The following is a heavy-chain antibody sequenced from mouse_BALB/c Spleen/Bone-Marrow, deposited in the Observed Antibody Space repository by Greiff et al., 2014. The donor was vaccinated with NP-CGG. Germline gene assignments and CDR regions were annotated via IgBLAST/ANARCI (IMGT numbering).Heavy chain of an antibody. CDR2: IDPANGNT. Sequence: DVHLVESGAELVKPGASVKLSCTASGFNIKDTYMHWVKQRPEQGLEWIGRIDPANGNTKYDPKFQGKATITADTSSNTAYLQLSSLTSEDTAVYYCARNYGYGKSFAYWGQGTLVTVSA. CDR3: ARNYGYGKSFAY. CDR1: GFNIKDTY. D-gene: IGHD2-2*01. V-gene: IGHV14-3*02. J-gene: IGHJ3*01.